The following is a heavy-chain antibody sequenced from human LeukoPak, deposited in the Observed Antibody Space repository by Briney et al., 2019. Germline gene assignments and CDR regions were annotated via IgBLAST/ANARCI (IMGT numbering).Heavy chain of an antibody. Sequence: SETLSLTCTVSGGSISSYYWSWIRQPPGKGLEWIGYIYYSGSTNYNPSLKSRVTISVDTSKNQFSLKLSSVTAADTAVYYCARRHKGDGYSIPYNWFDPWGQGTLVTVSS. CDR2: IYYSGST. CDR3: ARRHKGDGYSIPYNWFDP. CDR1: GGSISSYY. V-gene: IGHV4-59*08. D-gene: IGHD5-24*01. J-gene: IGHJ5*02.